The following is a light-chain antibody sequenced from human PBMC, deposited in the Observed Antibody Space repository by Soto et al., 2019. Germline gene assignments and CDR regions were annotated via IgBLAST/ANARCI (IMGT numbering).Light chain of an antibody. V-gene: IGLV1-44*01. CDR2: SNN. CDR3: AAWDDSLNGVV. Sequence: QPVLTQPPSASGTPGQRVTISCSGSSSNIGSNIVNWYQQLPGTAPKLLIYSNNQRPSGVPDRFSGSKSGISASLAISGLQSEDEADYYCAAWDDSLNGVVFGGGTKLTVL. CDR1: SSNIGSNI. J-gene: IGLJ2*01.